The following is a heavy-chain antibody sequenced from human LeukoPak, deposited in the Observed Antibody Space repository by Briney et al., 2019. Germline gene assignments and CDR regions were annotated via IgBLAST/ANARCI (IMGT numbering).Heavy chain of an antibody. J-gene: IGHJ6*03. Sequence: GASVKVSCKASGYTFTSYDINWVRQATGQGLEWMGWMNPNSGNTSYAQKFQGRVTMTRNTSISTAYMELSSLRSEDTAVYYCARLEWLSRGYYYYMDVWGKGTTVTVSS. D-gene: IGHD3-3*01. CDR2: MNPNSGNT. CDR1: GYTFTSYD. V-gene: IGHV1-8*01. CDR3: ARLEWLSRGYYYYMDV.